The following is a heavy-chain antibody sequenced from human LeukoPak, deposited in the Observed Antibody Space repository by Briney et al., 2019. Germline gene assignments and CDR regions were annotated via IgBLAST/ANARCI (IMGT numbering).Heavy chain of an antibody. J-gene: IGHJ4*02. Sequence: SVKVSCKASGCTFSSYAISWVRQAPGQGLEWMGRIIPILGIANYAQKFQGRVTITADKSTSTAYMELSSLRSEDTAVYYCARDHYGDPVGYWGQGTLVTVS. CDR3: ARDHYGDPVGY. CDR1: GCTFSSYA. V-gene: IGHV1-69*04. D-gene: IGHD4-17*01. CDR2: IIPILGIA.